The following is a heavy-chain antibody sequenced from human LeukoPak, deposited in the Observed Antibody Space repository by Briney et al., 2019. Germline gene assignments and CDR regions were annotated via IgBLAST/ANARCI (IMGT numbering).Heavy chain of an antibody. D-gene: IGHD3-10*01. CDR3: ARGAYYYGSGSYYLDY. V-gene: IGHV3-7*03. J-gene: IGHJ4*02. Sequence: GGSLRLSCAASGFTFSSYWMSWVRQAPGKGLEWVANIKQDGSEKYYVDSVKSRFTISRDNAKNSLYLQMNSLRAEDTAVYYCARGAYYYGSGSYYLDYWGQGTLVTVSS. CDR2: IKQDGSEK. CDR1: GFTFSSYW.